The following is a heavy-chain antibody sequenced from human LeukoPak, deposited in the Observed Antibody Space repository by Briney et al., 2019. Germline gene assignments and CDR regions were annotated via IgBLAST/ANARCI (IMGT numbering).Heavy chain of an antibody. CDR3: ARVIAAAGRGYYMDV. J-gene: IGHJ6*03. CDR2: ISSSSSYI. CDR1: GGSISSDS. Sequence: PSETLSLTCTVSGGSISSDSYYWGWIRQPPGKGLEWVSSISSSSSYIYYADSVKGRFTISRDNAKNSLYLQMNSLRAEDTAVYYCARVIAAAGRGYYMDVWGKGTTVTVSS. V-gene: IGHV3-21*01. D-gene: IGHD6-13*01.